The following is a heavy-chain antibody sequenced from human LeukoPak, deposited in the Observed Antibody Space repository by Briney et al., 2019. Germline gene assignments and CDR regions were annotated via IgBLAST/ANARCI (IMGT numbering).Heavy chain of an antibody. CDR1: GGSISSSSYY. Sequence: SETLSLTCTVSGGSISSSSYYWGWIRQPPGKGLEWIGSIYYSGSTYYNPSLKSRVTISVDTSKNQFSLKLSSVTAADTAVYYCARMAKYSSSWFFFDYWGQGTLVTVSS. V-gene: IGHV4-39*07. CDR2: IYYSGST. CDR3: ARMAKYSSSWFFFDY. D-gene: IGHD6-13*01. J-gene: IGHJ4*02.